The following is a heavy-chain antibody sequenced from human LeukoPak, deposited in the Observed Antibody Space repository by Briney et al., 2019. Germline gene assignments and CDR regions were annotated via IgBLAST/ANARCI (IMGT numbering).Heavy chain of an antibody. CDR2: IYPGDSDT. CDR3: ARHSGSSSWIDY. V-gene: IGHV5-51*01. CDR1: GYTFTSYW. D-gene: IGHD6-13*01. J-gene: IGHJ4*02. Sequence: GGSLKISCKGSGYTFTSYWIGWVRQMPGKGLEWMGIIYPGDSDTRSSPSFQGRVTLSAHKSISTAYLQWSSLKASDTAMYYCARHSGSSSWIDYWGQGTLVSVSS.